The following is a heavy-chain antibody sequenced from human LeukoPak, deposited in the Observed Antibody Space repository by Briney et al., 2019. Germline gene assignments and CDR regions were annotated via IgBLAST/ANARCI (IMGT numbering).Heavy chain of an antibody. Sequence: ASVKVSCKASGYTFTSYAMHWVRQAPGQRLEWMGWINAGNGNTKYSQKFQGRVTMTTDTSTSTAYMELRSLTSDDTAVYYCAREEMGTTDHWGQGTLVTVSS. V-gene: IGHV1-3*01. D-gene: IGHD7-27*01. CDR2: INAGNGNT. J-gene: IGHJ4*02. CDR3: AREEMGTTDH. CDR1: GYTFTSYA.